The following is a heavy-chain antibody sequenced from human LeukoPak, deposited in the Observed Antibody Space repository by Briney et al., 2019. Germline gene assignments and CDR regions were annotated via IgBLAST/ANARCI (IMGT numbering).Heavy chain of an antibody. D-gene: IGHD1-14*01. CDR3: TRDPLTQNDY. J-gene: IGHJ4*02. V-gene: IGHV3-7*01. Sequence: PGGSLRLSCAASGCTFDSYWMSWVRQAPGKGLEGVANIKQDGNEKYYVDSVKGRFTIYRDNAENSLYLQMNSLRAEDTAVYYCTRDPLTQNDYWGQGTLVTVSS. CDR2: IKQDGNEK. CDR1: GCTFDSYW.